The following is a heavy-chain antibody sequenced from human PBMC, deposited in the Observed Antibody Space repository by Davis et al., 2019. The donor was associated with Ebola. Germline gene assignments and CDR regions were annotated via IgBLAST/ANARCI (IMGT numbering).Heavy chain of an antibody. V-gene: IGHV4-59*08. D-gene: IGHD3-16*01. CDR3: ARHWVRGDWFDP. CDR1: GGSFSGYY. CDR2: IYYSGST. J-gene: IGHJ5*02. Sequence: PGGSLRLSCAVYGGSFSGYYWSWIRQPPGKGLEWIGYIYYSGSTNYNPSLKSRVTISVDTSKNQFSLKLSSVTAADTAVYYCARHWVRGDWFDPWGQGTLVTVSS.